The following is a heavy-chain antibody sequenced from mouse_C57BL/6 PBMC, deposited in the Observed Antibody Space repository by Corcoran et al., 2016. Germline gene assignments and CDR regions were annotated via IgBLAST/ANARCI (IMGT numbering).Heavy chain of an antibody. CDR3: ERIYYYVSSSWYFDV. CDR2: INTYSGVP. CDR1: GYTFTEYP. V-gene: IGHV9-2*01. J-gene: IGHJ1*03. D-gene: IGHD1-1*01. Sequence: QIQLVQSGPELKKPGETVKISCKASGYTFTEYPMHWVKQAPGKGFKWMGWINTYSGVPTYADDFKGRFAFSLETSASTAYLQINNLKNEDTATYFWERIYYYVSSSWYFDVWGTGTTVTVSS.